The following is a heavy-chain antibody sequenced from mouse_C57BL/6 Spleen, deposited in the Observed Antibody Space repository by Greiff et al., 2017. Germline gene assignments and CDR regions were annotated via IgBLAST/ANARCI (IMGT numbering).Heavy chain of an antibody. CDR2: ISSGSSTI. CDR1: GFTFSDYG. Sequence: EVKLQESGGGLVKPGGSLKLSCAASGFTFSDYGMHWVRQAPEKGLEWVAYISSGSSTIYYADTVKGRFTISRDNAKNTLFLQMTSLRSEDPAMYYCARKGGSSYHFDYWGQGTTLTVSS. CDR3: ARKGGSSYHFDY. V-gene: IGHV5-17*01. J-gene: IGHJ2*01. D-gene: IGHD1-1*01.